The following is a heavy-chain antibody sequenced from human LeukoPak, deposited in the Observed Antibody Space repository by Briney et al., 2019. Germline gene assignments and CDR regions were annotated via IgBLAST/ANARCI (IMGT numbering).Heavy chain of an antibody. J-gene: IGHJ4*02. V-gene: IGHV3-21*01. D-gene: IGHD5-12*01. CDR2: ISSSSSYI. CDR1: GFTFSSYG. Sequence: PGGSLRLSCAASGFTFSSYGMNWVRQAPGKGLEWVSSISSSSSYIYYADSVKGRFTISRDNAKNSLYLQMNSLRAEDTAVYYCARVEGNIVTTTEGYFDYWGQGTLVTVSS. CDR3: ARVEGNIVTTTEGYFDY.